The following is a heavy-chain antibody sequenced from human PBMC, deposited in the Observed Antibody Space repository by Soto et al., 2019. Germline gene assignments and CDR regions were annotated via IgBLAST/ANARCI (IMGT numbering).Heavy chain of an antibody. CDR3: VRDRETYGYSNADY. D-gene: IGHD5-18*01. J-gene: IGHJ4*02. V-gene: IGHV3-74*01. Sequence: GGSLRLSCAASGFTFSTYWMHWVRRAPGKGLVWVSRINSDGSSTNYADSVKGRFTISRDNAKNTLYLQMNSLRAEDAAIYYGVRDRETYGYSNADYWGQGTTVTVSS. CDR2: INSDGSST. CDR1: GFTFSTYW.